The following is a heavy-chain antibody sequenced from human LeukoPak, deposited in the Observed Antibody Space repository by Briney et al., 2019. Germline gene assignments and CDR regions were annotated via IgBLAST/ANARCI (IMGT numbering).Heavy chain of an antibody. V-gene: IGHV3-48*03. CDR3: ARRGVDGTSDY. CDR1: GFTFSSYE. Sequence: GGSLRLSCATSGFTFSSYEMNWVRQAPGKGLEWVSYISSSGSTIYYADSVKGRFTISRDNAKNSLYLQMNSLRAEDTAVYYCARRGVDGTSDYWGKGTTVTVSS. J-gene: IGHJ6*04. CDR2: ISSSGSTI. D-gene: IGHD1-1*01.